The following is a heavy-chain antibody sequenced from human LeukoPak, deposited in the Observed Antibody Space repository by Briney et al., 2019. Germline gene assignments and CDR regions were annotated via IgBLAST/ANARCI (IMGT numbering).Heavy chain of an antibody. CDR1: GDSISGGNYY. D-gene: IGHD1-26*01. CDR2: IYHSGGT. V-gene: IGHV4-30-2*01. CDR3: ARPIVVVGATSGVAFDI. Sequence: PSETLSLTCTVSGDSISGGNYYWSWIRQPPGKGLEWIGYIYHSGGTYYNPSLESRVTISVDRSKNQFSLKLSSVTAADTAVYYCARPIVVVGATSGVAFDIWGQGTMVTVSS. J-gene: IGHJ3*02.